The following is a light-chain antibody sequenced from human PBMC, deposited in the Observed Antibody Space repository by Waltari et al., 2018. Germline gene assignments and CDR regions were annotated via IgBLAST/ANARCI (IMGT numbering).Light chain of an antibody. CDR3: QQYGSSPLT. V-gene: IGKV3-20*01. J-gene: IGKJ4*01. CDR1: QSVSSNY. CDR2: GAS. Sequence: EIVLTQSPGTLSLSPGERATLSCRASQSVSSNYLGWYQQKPGQPPRLIIYGASSRATGIPARFSGSGSGTDFTLTISRLEPEDFAVYYCQQYGSSPLTFGGGTKVEIK.